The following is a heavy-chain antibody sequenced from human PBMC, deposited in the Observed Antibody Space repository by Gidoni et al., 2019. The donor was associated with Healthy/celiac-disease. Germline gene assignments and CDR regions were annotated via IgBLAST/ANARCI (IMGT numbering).Heavy chain of an antibody. J-gene: IGHJ4*02. CDR1: GYTLTELA. CDR3: ATLWGGWYGEFNY. CDR2: FDPEDGET. V-gene: IGHV1-24*01. Sequence: QVQLVQAGAEGKKPGASVNVSCKVSGYTLTELAMHWVRQAPGKGLEWMGGFDPEDGETIYAQKFQGRVTMTEDTSTDTAYMELSSLRSEDTSVYYCATLWGGWYGEFNYWGQGTLVTVSS. D-gene: IGHD6-19*01.